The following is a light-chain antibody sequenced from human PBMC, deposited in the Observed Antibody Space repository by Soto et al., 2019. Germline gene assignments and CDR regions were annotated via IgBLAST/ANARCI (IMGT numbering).Light chain of an antibody. J-gene: IGKJ1*01. Sequence: EIVLTQSPGTLSLSPGERATLSCRASQNVTSYLAWYQQTPGQPPRVLIYGASIRATGIPDRFSGSGSGTDFTLTISRLEPEDFAVYYCQQYGSSPRTFGQGTKVDIK. CDR2: GAS. CDR3: QQYGSSPRT. V-gene: IGKV3-20*01. CDR1: QNVTSY.